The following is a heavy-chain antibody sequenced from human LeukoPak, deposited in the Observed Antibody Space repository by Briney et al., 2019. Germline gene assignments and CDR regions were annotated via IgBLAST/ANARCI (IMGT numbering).Heavy chain of an antibody. CDR1: GFTFDDYA. CDR3: AKGRSSSWYYFDY. J-gene: IGHJ4*02. D-gene: IGHD6-13*01. CDR2: ISWNSGSI. Sequence: PGGSLRLSCAASGFTFDDYAMHWVRQAPGKGLEWVSGISWNSGSIGYADSVKGRFTISRDNAKNSLYLQMNSLRAEDTALYYCAKGRSSSWYYFDYWGQGTLVTVSS. V-gene: IGHV3-9*01.